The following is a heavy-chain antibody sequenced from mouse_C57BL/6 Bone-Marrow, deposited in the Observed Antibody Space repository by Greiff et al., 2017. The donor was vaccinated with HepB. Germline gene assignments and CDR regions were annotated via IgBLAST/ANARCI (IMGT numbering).Heavy chain of an antibody. CDR2: INPSSGYT. Sequence: QVQLQQSGAELARPGASVKMSCKASGYTFTSYTMHWVKQRPGQGLEWIGYINPSSGYTKYNQKFKDKATLTADKSTSTAYMQLSSLTSEDSAVYYCARGYGKRSLDYWGQGTTLTVSS. CDR1: GYTFTSYT. J-gene: IGHJ2*01. D-gene: IGHD1-1*01. CDR3: ARGYGKRSLDY. V-gene: IGHV1-4*01.